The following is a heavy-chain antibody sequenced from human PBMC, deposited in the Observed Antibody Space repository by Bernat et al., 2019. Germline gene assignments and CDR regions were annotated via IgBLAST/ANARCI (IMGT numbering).Heavy chain of an antibody. D-gene: IGHD2-15*01. Sequence: QLQLQESGPGLVKPSETLSLTCPVSGGSISSSSYYWGWIRQPPGKGLEWIGSIYYSGSTYYNPSLKSRVTISVDTSKNQFSLKLSSVTAADTAVYYCARRYCSGGSCFYFDYWGQGTLVTVSS. CDR2: IYYSGST. J-gene: IGHJ4*02. CDR1: GGSISSSSYY. V-gene: IGHV4-39*01. CDR3: ARRYCSGGSCFYFDY.